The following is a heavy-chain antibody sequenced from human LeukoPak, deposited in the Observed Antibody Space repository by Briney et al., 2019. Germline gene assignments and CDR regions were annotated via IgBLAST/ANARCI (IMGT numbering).Heavy chain of an antibody. CDR2: ISGSGGSS. Sequence: GGSLRLSCAASGFTFSSYAMTWVRQAPGKGLEWVSAISGSGGSSYYADSVKGRFTISRDNSKNTLYLQMNSLRAEDTAIYYCAKDRSLYYASGIQADYWGQGTLVTVSS. J-gene: IGHJ4*02. D-gene: IGHD3-10*01. V-gene: IGHV3-23*01. CDR1: GFTFSSYA. CDR3: AKDRSLYYASGIQADY.